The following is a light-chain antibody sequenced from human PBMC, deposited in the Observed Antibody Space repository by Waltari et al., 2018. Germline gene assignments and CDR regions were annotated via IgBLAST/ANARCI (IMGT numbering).Light chain of an antibody. CDR1: KNINTF. V-gene: IGKV1-39*01. J-gene: IGKJ1*01. CDR2: SAS. CDR3: QQSLETPWT. Sequence: DIQMTQSPSSLSASVGDRVTITCRATKNINTFLNWYQQKPGKAPNLMIHSASSFQSAVPSKFSGSGSGTDFTLTISSLQPEDFATYYCQQSLETPWTFGQGT.